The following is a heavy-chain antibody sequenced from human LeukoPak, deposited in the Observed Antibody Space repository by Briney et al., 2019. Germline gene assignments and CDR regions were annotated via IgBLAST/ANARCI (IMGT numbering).Heavy chain of an antibody. J-gene: IGHJ5*02. CDR2: ISAYNGNT. Sequence: GASVKVSCKASGYTFTSYGISWVRQAPGQGLEWMGWISAYNGNTKYAQKLQGRVTMTTDTSTSTAYMELRSLRSDDTAVYYCARVVVVTATHPYNWFDPWGQGTLSPSPQ. V-gene: IGHV1-18*01. D-gene: IGHD2-21*02. CDR3: ARVVVVTATHPYNWFDP. CDR1: GYTFTSYG.